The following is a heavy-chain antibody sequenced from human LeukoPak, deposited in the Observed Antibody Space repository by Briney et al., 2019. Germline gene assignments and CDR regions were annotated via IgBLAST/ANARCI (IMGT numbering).Heavy chain of an antibody. CDR1: GGSISSGSYY. CDR2: INHSGST. CDR3: ARHVSGIAVAGTRWFDP. D-gene: IGHD6-19*01. J-gene: IGHJ5*02. V-gene: IGHV4-39*01. Sequence: PSQTLSLTCTVSGGSISSGSYYWSWIRQPPGKGLEWIGEINHSGSTNYNPSLKSRVTISVDTSKNQFSLKLSSVTAADTAVYYCARHVSGIAVAGTRWFDPWGQGTLVTVSS.